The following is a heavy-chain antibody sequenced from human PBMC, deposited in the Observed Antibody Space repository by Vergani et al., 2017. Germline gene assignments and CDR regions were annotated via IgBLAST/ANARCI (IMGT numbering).Heavy chain of an antibody. CDR2: ISSSSSYI. CDR3: ARAQGFDSSGYYYAPTYYFDY. CDR1: GFTFSSYE. V-gene: IGHV3-48*03. D-gene: IGHD3-22*01. Sequence: EVQLVESGGGLVQPGGSLRLSCAASGFTFSSYEMNWVRQAPGKGLEWVSSISSSSSYIYYADSVKGRFTISRDNAKNSLYLQMNSLRAEDTAVYYCARAQGFDSSGYYYAPTYYFDYWGQGTLVTVSS. J-gene: IGHJ4*02.